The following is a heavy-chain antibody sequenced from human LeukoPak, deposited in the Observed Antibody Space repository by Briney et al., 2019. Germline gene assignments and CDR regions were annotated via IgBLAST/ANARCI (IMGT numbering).Heavy chain of an antibody. Sequence: PGGSLRLSCAASGFTFSSYGMHWVRQAPGKGLEWVAVISYDGSNKYYADSVKGRFTISRDNSKNTLYLQMNSLRAEDTAVYYCAKVLDEWLIIMGCDYWGQGTLVTVSS. CDR2: ISYDGSNK. V-gene: IGHV3-30*18. CDR3: AKVLDEWLIIMGCDY. D-gene: IGHD6-19*01. CDR1: GFTFSSYG. J-gene: IGHJ4*02.